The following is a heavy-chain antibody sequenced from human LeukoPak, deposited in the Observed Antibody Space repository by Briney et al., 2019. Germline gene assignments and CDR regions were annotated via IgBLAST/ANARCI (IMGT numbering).Heavy chain of an antibody. CDR1: GGSISSYY. V-gene: IGHV4-59*01. CDR3: AREPSPDYYGSGSYSEGWFDP. Sequence: SETLSLTCTVSGGSISSYYWSWIRQPPGKGLEWIGYIYCSGSTNYNPSLKSRVTISVDTSKNQFSLKLSSVTAADTAVYYCAREPSPDYYGSGSYSEGWFDPWGQGTLVTVSS. J-gene: IGHJ5*02. D-gene: IGHD3-10*01. CDR2: IYCSGST.